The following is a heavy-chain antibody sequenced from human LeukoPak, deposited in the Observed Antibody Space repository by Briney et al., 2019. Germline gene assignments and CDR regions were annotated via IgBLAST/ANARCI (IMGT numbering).Heavy chain of an antibody. Sequence: SETLSLTCTVSGGSISSYFWSWIRQSPGRGLEWIGYISYIGSTNYNPSLKSRVTISVDTSSNQFSLSLTSVTAADTAVYYCARRSKAAGGGAFDIWGQGTMVTVSS. D-gene: IGHD6-13*01. J-gene: IGHJ3*02. V-gene: IGHV4-59*01. CDR2: ISYIGST. CDR1: GGSISSYF. CDR3: ARRSKAAGGGAFDI.